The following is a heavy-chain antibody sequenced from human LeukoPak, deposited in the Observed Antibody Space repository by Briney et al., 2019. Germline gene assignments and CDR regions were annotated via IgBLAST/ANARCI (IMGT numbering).Heavy chain of an antibody. V-gene: IGHV1-2*02. D-gene: IGHD2-15*01. CDR2: INPNSGGT. J-gene: IGHJ4*02. CDR1: GYTFTVYY. CDR3: ARDIGVASFPH. Sequence: ASVTVSFTASGYTFTVYYMHWVRQAPGQGLEWMGWINPNSGGTNYAQKFQGRVTMTRDTTISTAYMELSRLRSDDTAEYYCARDIGVASFPHWGQGTLVTVSS.